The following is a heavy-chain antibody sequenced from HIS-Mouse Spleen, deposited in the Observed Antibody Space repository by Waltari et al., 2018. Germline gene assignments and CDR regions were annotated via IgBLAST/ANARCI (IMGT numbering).Heavy chain of an antibody. V-gene: IGHV4-38-2*02. CDR1: GYPTSSGYY. J-gene: IGHJ4*02. CDR2: IYHSGST. Sequence: QVQLQESGPGLVKPSETLSLTCTVSGYPTSSGYYWGWIRQPPGKGLEWIGSIYHSGSTYYNPSLKSRVTISVDTSKNQFSLKLSSVTAADTAVYYCARAGDYGDYYYWGQGTLVTVSS. CDR3: ARAGDYGDYYY. D-gene: IGHD4-17*01.